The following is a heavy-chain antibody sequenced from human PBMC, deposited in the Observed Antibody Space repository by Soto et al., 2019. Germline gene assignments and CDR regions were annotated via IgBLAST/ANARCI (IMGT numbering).Heavy chain of an antibody. CDR1: GFTFSSYA. J-gene: IGHJ4*02. CDR3: ARRGSGSYYDY. Sequence: EVQLLESGGGLVQPGGSLRLSCAASGFTFSSYAMRWVRQAPVKGLEWVSAISGSGDSTYYADSVKGRFTISRANSQNTLYLQINSLRAEDTAVYYCARRGSGSYYDYWGQGTLVTVSS. V-gene: IGHV3-23*01. CDR2: ISGSGDST. D-gene: IGHD1-26*01.